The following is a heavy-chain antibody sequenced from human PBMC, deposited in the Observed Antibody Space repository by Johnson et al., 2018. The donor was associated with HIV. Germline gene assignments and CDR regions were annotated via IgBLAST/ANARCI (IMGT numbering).Heavy chain of an antibody. CDR2: VTWNGGSI. CDR3: ARARTYYNFWSDSFDI. V-gene: IGHV3-20*04. D-gene: IGHD3-3*01. J-gene: IGHJ3*02. Sequence: VQLVESGGGVVRPGGSLRLSCAASGFTFDDYGMSWVRQAPGTGLEWVSGVTWNGGSIGYADSMKGRTAISRDNAKKSLYLKMNSLRAEDTALYYCARARTYYNFWSDSFDIWGQGTMVTVSS. CDR1: GFTFDDYG.